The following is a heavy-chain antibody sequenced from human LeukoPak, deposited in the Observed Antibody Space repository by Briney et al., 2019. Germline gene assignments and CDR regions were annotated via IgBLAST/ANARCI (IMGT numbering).Heavy chain of an antibody. CDR3: ARVYGSGSGPRQLAH. V-gene: IGHV1-8*02. CDR2: MNPNSGNT. J-gene: IGHJ4*02. CDR1: GYTFTSYG. D-gene: IGHD3-10*01. Sequence: ASVKVSCKASGYTFTSYGISWVRQAPGQGLEWMGWMNPNSGNTGYAQKFQGRVTMTRNTSISTAYMELSSLRSEDTAVYYCARVYGSGSGPRQLAHWGQGTLVTVSS.